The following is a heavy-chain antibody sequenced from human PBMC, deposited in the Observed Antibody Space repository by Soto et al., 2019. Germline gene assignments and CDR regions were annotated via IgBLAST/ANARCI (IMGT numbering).Heavy chain of an antibody. J-gene: IGHJ4*02. CDR3: ARQDGYSYGYYFVY. D-gene: IGHD5-18*01. V-gene: IGHV1-2*04. Sequence: YFKRSGCPLTYDYFQWVRAAIGQGLEWMGWINPNSGGTNYAQKFQGWVTMTRDTSISTAYMELSRLRSDDTAVYYCARQDGYSYGYYFVYLGQRTLVTVSS. CDR2: INPNSGGT. CDR1: GCPLTYDY.